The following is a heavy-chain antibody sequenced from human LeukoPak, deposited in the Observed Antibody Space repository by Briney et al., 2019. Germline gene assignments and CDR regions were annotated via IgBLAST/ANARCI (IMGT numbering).Heavy chain of an antibody. Sequence: GASVKVSCKASGYTFTGYYIHWVRQAPGQGLEWMGWINPNSGSTNYAQKFQGRVTMTRDTSISTAYMEMSRLTSDDTAVHYCARDSSSSRLQGWFDPWGQGTLVTVSS. CDR2: INPNSGST. D-gene: IGHD6-13*01. V-gene: IGHV1-2*02. J-gene: IGHJ5*02. CDR3: ARDSSSSRLQGWFDP. CDR1: GYTFTGYY.